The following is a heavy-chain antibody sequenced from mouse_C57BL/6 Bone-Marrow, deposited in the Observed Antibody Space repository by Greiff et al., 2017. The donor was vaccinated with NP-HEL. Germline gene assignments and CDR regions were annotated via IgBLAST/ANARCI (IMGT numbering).Heavy chain of an antibody. Sequence: VQLKESGPGLVAPSQSLSITCTVSGFSFTSYGVHWVRQPPGKGLEWLVVIWSDGSTTYNSALKSRLSISKDNSKSQVFLKMNSLQTDDTAMYYCARHDSNYEGYAMDYWGQGTSVTVSS. J-gene: IGHJ4*01. CDR3: ARHDSNYEGYAMDY. CDR2: IWSDGST. V-gene: IGHV2-6-1*01. CDR1: GFSFTSYG. D-gene: IGHD2-5*01.